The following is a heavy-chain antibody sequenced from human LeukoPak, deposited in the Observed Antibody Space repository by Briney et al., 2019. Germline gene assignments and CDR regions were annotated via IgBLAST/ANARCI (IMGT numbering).Heavy chain of an antibody. CDR1: GYTFTSYY. D-gene: IGHD1-26*01. V-gene: IGHV1-46*01. CDR2: INPGGGST. Sequence: ASVKVSCKASGYTFTSYYMHWVRQAPGQGLEWMGIINPGGGSTSYAQKFQGRLTMTEDTSTNTAYMELTSLRSEDTAVYFCATTLVGVAHLHYWGQGTLVTVSS. CDR3: ATTLVGVAHLHY. J-gene: IGHJ4*02.